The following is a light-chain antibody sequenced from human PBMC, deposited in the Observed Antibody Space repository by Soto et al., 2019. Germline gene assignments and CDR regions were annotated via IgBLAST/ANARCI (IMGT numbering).Light chain of an antibody. CDR2: GAS. CDR1: QSVSSSY. V-gene: IGKV3-20*01. CDR3: QQYGSSPT. Sequence: EIVLTQSPGTLSLSPGERATLSCRASQSVSSSYLACYQQKPGQAPRLLIYGASSRATGIPDRFSSSGSGTFFPITISRLAPEDFAVYYFQQYGSSPTFGEGTKVEIK. J-gene: IGKJ4*01.